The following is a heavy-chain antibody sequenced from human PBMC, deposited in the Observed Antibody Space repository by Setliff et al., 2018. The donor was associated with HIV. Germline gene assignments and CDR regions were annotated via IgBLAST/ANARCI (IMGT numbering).Heavy chain of an antibody. V-gene: IGHV3-7*01. Sequence: GGSLRLSCAASEFTFSNYSMSWVRQTPEKGLEWVANIKKDGSEKYYVDSVKGRFTISRDNAENSLYLQMNSLRADDTAVYFCARGLDYWGQGTLVTVSS. CDR3: ARGLDY. J-gene: IGHJ4*02. CDR1: EFTFSNYS. CDR2: IKKDGSEK.